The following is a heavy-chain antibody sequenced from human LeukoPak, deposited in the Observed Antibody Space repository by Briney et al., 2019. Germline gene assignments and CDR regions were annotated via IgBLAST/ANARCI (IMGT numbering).Heavy chain of an antibody. V-gene: IGHV3-53*01. CDR2: IYSGGST. CDR3: ATSTLILRLIFDY. J-gene: IGHJ4*02. Sequence: GGSLRLSCTVSGFTVSSDSMSWVRQAPGKGLEWVSFIYSGGSTHYSDSVKGRFTISRDNSKNTLYLQMNSLRAEDTAVYYCATSTLILRLIFDYWGQGTLVTISS. D-gene: IGHD4-17*01. CDR1: GFTVSSDS.